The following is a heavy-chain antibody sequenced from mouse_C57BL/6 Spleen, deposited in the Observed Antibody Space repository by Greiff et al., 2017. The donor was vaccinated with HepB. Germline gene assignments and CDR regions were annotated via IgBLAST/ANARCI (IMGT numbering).Heavy chain of an antibody. Sequence: DVKLVESGGGLVQSGRSLRLSCATSGFTFSDFYMEWVRQAPGKGLEWIAASRNKANDYTTEYSSSVKGRFIVSRDTSQSILYLQMNALRAEDTAIYYCARSDGYAWFAYWGQGTLVTVSA. V-gene: IGHV7-1*01. CDR1: GFTFSDFY. CDR2: SRNKANDYTT. D-gene: IGHD2-3*01. CDR3: ARSDGYAWFAY. J-gene: IGHJ3*01.